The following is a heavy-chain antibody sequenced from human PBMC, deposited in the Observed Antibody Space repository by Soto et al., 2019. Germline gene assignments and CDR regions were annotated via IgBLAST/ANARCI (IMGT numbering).Heavy chain of an antibody. V-gene: IGHV3-23*01. D-gene: IGHD1-7*01. Sequence: PGGSLRLSCAASGFTFNTFALTWVCQAPGKGLEWVSAISANGQGIYYADSVRGRFTISRDNSKNTIFLHMDSLRAEDTAVYYCAKDRNYPRDQFHYWGQGTLVTVSS. CDR1: GFTFNTFA. CDR3: AKDRNYPRDQFHY. CDR2: ISANGQGI. J-gene: IGHJ4*02.